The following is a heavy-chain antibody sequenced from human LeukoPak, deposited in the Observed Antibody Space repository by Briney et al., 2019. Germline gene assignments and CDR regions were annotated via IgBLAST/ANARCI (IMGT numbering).Heavy chain of an antibody. CDR3: ARDRDSSGYHII. V-gene: IGHV1-69*04. D-gene: IGHD3-22*01. Sequence: SVKVSCRASGGTFSSYAISWVRQAPGQGLEWMGRIIPILGIANYAQKFQGRVTITADKSTSTAYMELSSLRSEDTAVYYCARDRDSSGYHIIWGQGTLVTVSS. CDR2: IIPILGIA. J-gene: IGHJ4*02. CDR1: GGTFSSYA.